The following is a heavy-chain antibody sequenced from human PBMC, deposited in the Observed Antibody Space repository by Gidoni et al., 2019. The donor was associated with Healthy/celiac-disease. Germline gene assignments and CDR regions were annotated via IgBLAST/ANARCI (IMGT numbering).Heavy chain of an antibody. CDR3: ARGGGVIEPFDY. Sequence: QVQLVESGGGVVQPGRSLRLSCAASGFTFSSYAIHWVRQAPGKGLEWVAVISYDGSNKYYADSVKGRFTISRDNSKNTLYLQMNSLRAEDTAVYYCARGGGVIEPFDYWGQGTLVTVSS. CDR2: ISYDGSNK. J-gene: IGHJ4*02. V-gene: IGHV3-30*04. D-gene: IGHD3-16*01. CDR1: GFTFSSYA.